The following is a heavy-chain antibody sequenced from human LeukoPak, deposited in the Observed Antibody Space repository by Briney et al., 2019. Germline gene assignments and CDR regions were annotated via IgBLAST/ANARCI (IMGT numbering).Heavy chain of an antibody. Sequence: GGSLRLSCAASGFTFSSYAMHWVRQAPGKGLGRVAVISFDGSVKYYADSVKGRFTITRDNSKNTLLLQMNSLRPEDTAVYYCASVRGCSGTRCHYYYYGMDVWGKGPTVTVCS. V-gene: IGHV3-30*04. D-gene: IGHD2-2*01. CDR2: ISFDGSVK. J-gene: IGHJ6*04. CDR1: GFTFSSYA. CDR3: ASVRGCSGTRCHYYYYGMDV.